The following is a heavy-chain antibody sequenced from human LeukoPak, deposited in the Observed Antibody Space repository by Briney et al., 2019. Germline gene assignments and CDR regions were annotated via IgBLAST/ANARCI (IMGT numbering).Heavy chain of an antibody. J-gene: IGHJ5*02. CDR3: ARVLGIAVVPGATEDNYFDP. V-gene: IGHV4-34*01. Sequence: KPSETLSLTCGVYGGSFSDYFWTWIRQSPAKGLEWIGEINQSGDTDYNPSLKSRANISLDTSRSQFSLTLNSVTAADTAIYYCARVLGIAVVPGATEDNYFDPWGQGTEVTVSS. CDR2: INQSGDT. D-gene: IGHD2-2*01. CDR1: GGSFSDYF.